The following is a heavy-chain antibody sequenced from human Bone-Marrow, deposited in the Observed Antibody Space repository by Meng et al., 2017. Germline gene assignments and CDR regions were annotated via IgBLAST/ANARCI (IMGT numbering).Heavy chain of an antibody. CDR2: INAGNGNT. CDR3: ARRTAVSGMTFDY. Sequence: QVQLVQSVAEVKKPGASVKGSCKASGYTFTSYAMHWVRQAPGQRLEWMGWINAGNGNTKYSQKFQGRVTITRDTSASTAYMELSSLRSEDTAVYYCARRTAVSGMTFDYWGQGTLVTVSS. CDR1: GYTFTSYA. J-gene: IGHJ4*02. D-gene: IGHD4-17*01. V-gene: IGHV1-3*01.